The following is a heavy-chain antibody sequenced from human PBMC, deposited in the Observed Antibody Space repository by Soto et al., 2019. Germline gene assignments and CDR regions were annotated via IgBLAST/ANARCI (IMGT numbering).Heavy chain of an antibody. CDR2: INWNGGST. V-gene: IGHV3-20*01. D-gene: IGHD2-15*01. CDR1: GFTFDDYG. J-gene: IGHJ6*03. Sequence: GGSLRLSCAASGFTFDDYGMSWVRQAPGKGLEWVSGINWNGGSTGYADSVKGRFTISRDNAKNSLYLQMNRLRAEDTALYHCARVRCSGGSCYPTMDYYYMDVWGKGTTVTVSS. CDR3: ARVRCSGGSCYPTMDYYYMDV.